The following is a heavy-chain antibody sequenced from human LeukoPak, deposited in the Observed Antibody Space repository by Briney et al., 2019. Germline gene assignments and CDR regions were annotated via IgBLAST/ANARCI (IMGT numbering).Heavy chain of an antibody. J-gene: IGHJ6*02. CDR1: GGTFSSYA. Sequence: SVKVSCKASGGTFSSYAISWVRQAPGQGLEWMGGIIPIFGTANYAQKFQGRVTITADESTSTAYMELSSLRSEDTAVYYCARDSHPQAPTTFGVVIMDYYYYGMDVWGQGTMVTVSS. D-gene: IGHD3-3*01. V-gene: IGHV1-69*13. CDR2: IIPIFGTA. CDR3: ARDSHPQAPTTFGVVIMDYYYYGMDV.